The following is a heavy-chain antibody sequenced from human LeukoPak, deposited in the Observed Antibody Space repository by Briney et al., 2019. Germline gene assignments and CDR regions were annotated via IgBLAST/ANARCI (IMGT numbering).Heavy chain of an antibody. CDR2: INSHGGST. J-gene: IGHJ4*02. CDR3: ARDRGYYYDY. D-gene: IGHD6-13*01. Sequence: PGASLRLSCAASRFTFTSYAMHWVRQAPGKGREYVSGINSHGGSTYFTASVKGRFTISRDNSNNTLYLQMGSLRAEDMGVYYCARDRGYYYDYWGQGTLVTVSS. V-gene: IGHV3-64*02. CDR1: RFTFTSYA.